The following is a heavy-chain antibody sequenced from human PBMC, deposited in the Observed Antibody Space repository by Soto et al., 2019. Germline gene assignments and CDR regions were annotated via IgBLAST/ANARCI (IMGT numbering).Heavy chain of an antibody. CDR3: ATISSTHDD. D-gene: IGHD6-13*01. Sequence: GGSLRLSCAASEFTFRNHWLSWVRQAPGKGLEWVANIKQDGSQKYYVDSVKGRFTISRENAKNSAYMQMNSLRAEDTAIYYCATISSTHDDWGQGTLVPVDS. V-gene: IGHV3-7*02. CDR2: IKQDGSQK. J-gene: IGHJ4*02. CDR1: EFTFRNHW.